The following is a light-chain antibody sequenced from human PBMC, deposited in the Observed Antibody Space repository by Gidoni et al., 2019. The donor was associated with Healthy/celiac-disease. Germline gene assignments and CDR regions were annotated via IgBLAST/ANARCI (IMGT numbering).Light chain of an antibody. V-gene: IGKV1-5*03. CDR2: KAS. CDR3: QQYNSYSRT. Sequence: DIKMTQSPATLSASVGDRVTITCRASQSISSRLAWYQQKPGKAPRLLIYKASSLESGVPSRFSGSGSGTEFTLTISSLQPDDFATYYCQQYNSYSRTFGQGTKLEIK. J-gene: IGKJ2*02. CDR1: QSISSR.